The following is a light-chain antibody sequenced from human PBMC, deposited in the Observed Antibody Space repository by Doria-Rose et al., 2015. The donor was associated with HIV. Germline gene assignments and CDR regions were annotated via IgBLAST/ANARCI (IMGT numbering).Light chain of an antibody. Sequence: TQSPGTLSSSPGERATLSCRASQRVKSSYLAWYQQMSGQAPRLLIYDASTRATGIPDRFSGSGSGTDFTLTISRLEPEDVAVYYCQQYGASRGTFGQGTRLEIK. CDR1: QRVKSSY. J-gene: IGKJ5*01. CDR3: QQYGASRGT. CDR2: DAS. V-gene: IGKV3-20*01.